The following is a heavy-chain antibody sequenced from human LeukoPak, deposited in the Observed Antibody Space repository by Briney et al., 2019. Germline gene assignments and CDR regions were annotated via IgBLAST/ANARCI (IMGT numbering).Heavy chain of an antibody. D-gene: IGHD3-10*01. Sequence: SETLSLTCTVSGSSISSGDYYWSWIRQPPGKGLEWIGYIYYSGSTYYNPSLKSRVTISVDTSKNQFSLKLSSVTAADTAVYYCASYYYGSGSSNFDYWGQGTLVTVSS. CDR1: GSSISSGDYY. CDR2: IYYSGST. J-gene: IGHJ4*02. V-gene: IGHV4-30-4*01. CDR3: ASYYYGSGSSNFDY.